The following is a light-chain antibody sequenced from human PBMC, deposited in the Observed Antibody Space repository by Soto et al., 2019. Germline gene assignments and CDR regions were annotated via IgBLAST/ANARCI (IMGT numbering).Light chain of an antibody. CDR1: SGYSNYK. Sequence: QPVLTQPPSASASLGASVTLTCTLSSGYSNYKVDWYQQRPGKGPRFVMRVGTGGIVGSKGDGIPDRFSVLGSGLNRYLTSKNIQEEDESDYHCGGDHGSGSNFVVFGGGTKLTVL. CDR3: GGDHGSGSNFVV. CDR2: VGTGGIVG. J-gene: IGLJ2*01. V-gene: IGLV9-49*01.